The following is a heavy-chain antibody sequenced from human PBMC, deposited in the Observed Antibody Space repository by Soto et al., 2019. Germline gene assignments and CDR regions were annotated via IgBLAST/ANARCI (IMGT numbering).Heavy chain of an antibody. CDR2: VYYTGST. Sequence: SETLALTCSVSGGSIRSGDYNWNWIRQYPGEGLEWIGLVYYTGSTSYRSSLRSRLTISVDTSKNEFSLNLDSMTVADAAVYYCATFRWSGYAYFESWGQGIPVTSPQ. J-gene: IGHJ4*02. CDR3: ATFRWSGYAYFES. V-gene: IGHV4-31*03. CDR1: GGSIRSGDYN. D-gene: IGHD3-3*01.